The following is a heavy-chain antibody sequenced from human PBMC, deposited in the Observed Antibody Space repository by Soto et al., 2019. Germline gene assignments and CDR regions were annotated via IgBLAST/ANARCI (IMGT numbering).Heavy chain of an antibody. J-gene: IGHJ4*02. CDR3: ARGLNTAIFSGFDGWAPGFDY. Sequence: SVKVSCKASGGTFSSYSISWVLQAPGQGLEWMGGIIPIFGTANYAQKFQGRVTITADESTSTAYMELSSLRSEDTAVYYCARGLNTAIFSGFDGWAPGFDYWGQGTLVTVSS. CDR1: GGTFSSYS. D-gene: IGHD5-18*01. CDR2: IIPIFGTA. V-gene: IGHV1-69*13.